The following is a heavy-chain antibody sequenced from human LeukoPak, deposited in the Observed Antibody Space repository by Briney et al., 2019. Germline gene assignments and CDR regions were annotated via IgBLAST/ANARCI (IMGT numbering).Heavy chain of an antibody. CDR3: ARPYDTGSLRGFDY. CDR2: IYPGDSDT. V-gene: IGHV5-51*01. Sequence: GESLKISCKGSGYSFTSYWIGWVRQMPGKGLEWMGIIYPGDSDTRYSPSFQGQVTISADKSISTAYLQWSSLRASDATMYYRARPYDTGSLRGFDYWGQGTLVTVSS. J-gene: IGHJ4*02. D-gene: IGHD1-26*01. CDR1: GYSFTSYW.